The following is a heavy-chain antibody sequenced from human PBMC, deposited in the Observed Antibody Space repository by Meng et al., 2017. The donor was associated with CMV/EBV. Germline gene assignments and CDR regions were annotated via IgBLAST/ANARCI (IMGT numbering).Heavy chain of an antibody. CDR1: GFTFNTYE. J-gene: IGHJ4*02. CDR3: ARWYCSTTSCLFDY. CDR2: ISSNVNTI. Sequence: GESLKISCTASGFTFNTYEMNWVRQAPGKGLEWVSYISSNVNTIFYADFVKGRFTVSRDNPKNSLYLQMNSLRADDTAVYFCARWYCSTTSCLFDYWGQGALVTVSS. D-gene: IGHD2-2*01. V-gene: IGHV3-48*03.